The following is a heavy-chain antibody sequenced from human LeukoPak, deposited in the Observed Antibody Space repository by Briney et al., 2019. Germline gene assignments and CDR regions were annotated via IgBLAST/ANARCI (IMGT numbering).Heavy chain of an antibody. CDR3: ARAVTYGSGYY. Sequence: PGGSLRLSCAASGFTVSSNYMSWVRQAPGKGLEWVSVIYSGGSTYYADSVKGRFTISRDTSKNTLYLQMNSLRAEDTAVYYCARAVTYGSGYYWGQGTLVTVSS. J-gene: IGHJ4*02. CDR2: IYSGGST. V-gene: IGHV3-53*01. CDR1: GFTVSSNY. D-gene: IGHD3-10*01.